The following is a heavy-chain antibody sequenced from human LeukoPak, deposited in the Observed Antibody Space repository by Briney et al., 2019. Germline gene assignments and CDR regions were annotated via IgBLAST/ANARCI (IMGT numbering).Heavy chain of an antibody. CDR1: GFTFSSYS. D-gene: IGHD5-18*01. J-gene: IGHJ4*02. Sequence: GGSLRLSCAASGFTFSSYSMNWVRQAPGKGLEWVSSISSGSSYKNYADSVKGRFTISRDNAKNSLYLQMNSLRAEDTAVYYCVRDTDSYGAGDIDYWGQGTLVTVSS. V-gene: IGHV3-21*01. CDR2: ISSGSSYK. CDR3: VRDTDSYGAGDIDY.